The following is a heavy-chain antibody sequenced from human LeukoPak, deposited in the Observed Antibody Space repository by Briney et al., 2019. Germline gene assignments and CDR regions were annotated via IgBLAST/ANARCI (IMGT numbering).Heavy chain of an antibody. Sequence: PSETLSLTCTVSGGSVSSGSYYWSWIRQPPGKGLEWIGYIYYSGSTNYNPSLKSRVTISVDTSKNQFSLKLSSVTAADTAVYYCASVPRTGRRSYSSSHDYWGQGTLVTVSS. V-gene: IGHV4-61*01. D-gene: IGHD6-6*01. CDR3: ASVPRTGRRSYSSSHDY. CDR1: GGSVSSGSYY. J-gene: IGHJ4*02. CDR2: IYYSGST.